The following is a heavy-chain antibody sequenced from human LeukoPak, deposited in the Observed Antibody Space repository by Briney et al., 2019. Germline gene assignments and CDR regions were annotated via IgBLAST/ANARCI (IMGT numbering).Heavy chain of an antibody. D-gene: IGHD3-3*01. V-gene: IGHV4-61*02. CDR3: ARERVRFLEWLFSWFDP. J-gene: IGHJ5*02. CDR1: GGSISSGGYY. Sequence: SETLSLTCTVSGGSISSGGYYWSWIRQPAGKGLEWIGRIYTSGSTNYNPSLKSRVTISVDTSKNQFSLKLSSVTAADTAVYYCARERVRFLEWLFSWFDPWGQGTLVTVSS. CDR2: IYTSGST.